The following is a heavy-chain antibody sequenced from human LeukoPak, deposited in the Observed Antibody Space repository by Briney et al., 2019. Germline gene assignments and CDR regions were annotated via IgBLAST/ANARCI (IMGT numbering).Heavy chain of an antibody. CDR1: GFSFSSFW. V-gene: IGHV3-7*02. Sequence: GGSLRLSCAASGFSFSSFWMSWVRQAPGKGLEWVADIKEEGRTTYYVDSVKGRFTISRDNAKNTLYLQMNSLRAEDTAVYYCASHNSSWGKDYYYNAMDVWGQGTTVTVAS. CDR3: ASHNSSWGKDYYYNAMDV. J-gene: IGHJ6*02. D-gene: IGHD6-13*01. CDR2: IKEEGRTT.